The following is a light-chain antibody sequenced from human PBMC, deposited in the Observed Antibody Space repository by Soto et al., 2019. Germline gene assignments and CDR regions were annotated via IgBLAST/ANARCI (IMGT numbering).Light chain of an antibody. CDR2: DVS. CDR3: SSYTSSSTLGVI. CDR1: SSDVGAYNY. Sequence: QSALTQPASVSGSPGQSITISCTGTSSDVGAYNYVSWYQQHPGKAPKLMICDVSKRPSGVSNRFSGSKSGKTASLTISGLQAEDEAEYYCSSYTSSSTLGVIFGGGTKVTVL. V-gene: IGLV2-14*01. J-gene: IGLJ2*01.